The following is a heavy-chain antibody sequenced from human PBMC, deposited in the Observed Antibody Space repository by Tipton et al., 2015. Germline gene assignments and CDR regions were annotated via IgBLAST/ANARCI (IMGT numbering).Heavy chain of an antibody. V-gene: IGHV4-61*01. CDR2: VSHSDTS. Sequence: GLVKPSETLSLICSVSGSSVNSGNYYWSWIRQPPGKGLEWIGYVSHSDTSHYNPSLKSRVTISVDTSKNQFSLTLNSVAAADTAVYYCARDLEHGMDVWGHGTTVTVSS. CDR1: GSSVNSGNYY. D-gene: IGHD5-24*01. J-gene: IGHJ6*02. CDR3: ARDLEHGMDV.